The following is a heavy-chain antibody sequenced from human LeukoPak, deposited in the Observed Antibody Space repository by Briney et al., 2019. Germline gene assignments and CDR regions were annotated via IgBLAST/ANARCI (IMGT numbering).Heavy chain of an antibody. CDR1: GFSFSDYG. V-gene: IGHV3-7*01. J-gene: IGHJ4*02. Sequence: GGSLRLSCAASGFSFSDYGMHWVRQAPGKGLEWVANIKQDGSEKYYVDSVKGRFTISRDNAKNSLYLQMNSLRAEDTAVYYCARGSHYYGSPWGYWGQGTLVTVSS. CDR2: IKQDGSEK. CDR3: ARGSHYYGSPWGY. D-gene: IGHD3-10*01.